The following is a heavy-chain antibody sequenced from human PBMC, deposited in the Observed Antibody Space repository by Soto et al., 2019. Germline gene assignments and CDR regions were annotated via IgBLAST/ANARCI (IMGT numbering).Heavy chain of an antibody. D-gene: IGHD2-2*01. CDR3: ASEMGSGLVVVPAASDY. CDR2: ISSSSSYI. V-gene: IGHV3-21*01. J-gene: IGHJ4*02. CDR1: GFTFSSYS. Sequence: GGSLRLSCAASGFTFSSYSMNWVRQAPGKGLEWVSSISSSSSYIYYADSVKGRFTISRDNAKNSLYLQMNSLRAEDTAVYFCASEMGSGLVVVPAASDYCGQGTLVTVSS.